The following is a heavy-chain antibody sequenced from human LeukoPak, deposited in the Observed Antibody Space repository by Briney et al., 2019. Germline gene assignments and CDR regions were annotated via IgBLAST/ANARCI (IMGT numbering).Heavy chain of an antibody. CDR3: ARDLYCSSTSCRARGFDY. Sequence: GGSLRLSCAASGFTFSSYGMYWVRQAPGKGLEWVAVIWYNGSNKYYADSVKGRFTISRDNSKNTLYLQMDSLRAEDTAEYYCARDLYCSSTSCRARGFDYWGQGTLVTVSS. CDR1: GFTFSSYG. J-gene: IGHJ4*02. D-gene: IGHD2-2*01. V-gene: IGHV3-33*01. CDR2: IWYNGSNK.